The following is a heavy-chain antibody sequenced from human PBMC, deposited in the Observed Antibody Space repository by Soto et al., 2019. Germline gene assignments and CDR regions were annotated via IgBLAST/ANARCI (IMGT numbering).Heavy chain of an antibody. J-gene: IGHJ5*02. D-gene: IGHD3-3*01. CDR2: IYYSGST. V-gene: IGHV4-59*01. Sequence: SETLSLTCTVSGGSISSYYWSWIRQPPGKGLEWIGYIYYSGSTNYNPSLKSRVTISVDTSKNQFSLKLSSVTAADTAVYYCARGATYYDFWNGYSWFDPWGQGTLVTVS. CDR3: ARGATYYDFWNGYSWFDP. CDR1: GGSISSYY.